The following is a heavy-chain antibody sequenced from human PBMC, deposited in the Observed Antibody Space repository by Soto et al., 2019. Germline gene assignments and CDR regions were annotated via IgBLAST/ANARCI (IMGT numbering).Heavy chain of an antibody. Sequence: PGESLKISCKASGYTFTTSWIGWVRQMPGQGLEWMGIIDPGDSDTRYSPSFQGRITISVGKSISTAYLQWSSLEASDTAIYYCARHAGNSWKGDYFDYWGRGALVTVSS. CDR2: IDPGDSDT. D-gene: IGHD6-13*01. CDR3: ARHAGNSWKGDYFDY. J-gene: IGHJ4*02. CDR1: GYTFTTSW. V-gene: IGHV5-51*01.